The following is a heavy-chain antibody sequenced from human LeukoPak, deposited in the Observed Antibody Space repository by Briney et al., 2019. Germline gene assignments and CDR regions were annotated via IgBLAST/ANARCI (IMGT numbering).Heavy chain of an antibody. CDR2: IKEDGSEK. V-gene: IGHV3-7*01. CDR3: ARLRRSGDLWGAFDI. CDR1: GFTFSTYW. D-gene: IGHD3-16*01. Sequence: QTGGSGRLSCAASGFTFSTYWMTWLRQAPGKGLEWVANIKEDGSEKYYVDSVKGRFTISRDNAKNSLYLQMNSLRAEDTAVYYCARLRRSGDLWGAFDIWGQGTMVTVSS. J-gene: IGHJ3*02.